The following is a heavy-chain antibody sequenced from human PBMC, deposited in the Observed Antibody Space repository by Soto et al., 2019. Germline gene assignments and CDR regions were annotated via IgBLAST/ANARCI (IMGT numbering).Heavy chain of an antibody. Sequence: QLHLVQSGAVVKKPGASVTVSCSASGYPVTAYYMHWVRQAPGRGLEWMGGINPATGAPTYTQTIQGRGTISRDTSTSKVFMEPGGLTSEEKAVFYWARGGGVGVAGSAAFDMWGQGTLVTVSS. CDR2: INPATGAP. CDR3: ARGGGVGVAGSAAFDM. D-gene: IGHD3-3*01. V-gene: IGHV1-2*02. CDR1: GYPVTAYY. J-gene: IGHJ3*02.